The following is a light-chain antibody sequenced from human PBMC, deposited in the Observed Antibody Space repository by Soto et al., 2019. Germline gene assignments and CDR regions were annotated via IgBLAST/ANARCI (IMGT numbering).Light chain of an antibody. J-gene: IGKJ1*01. CDR1: QSLVYSDGNTY. Sequence: DVVMTQSPLSLPVTLGQPASISCRSSQSLVYSDGNTYLNWFQQRPGQSPRRLIYKVSNRDSGVRARFSGSGSGPDFTLKISRVEAEDVGVYYCMQGRPWPPAFGQGTKVEIK. CDR3: MQGRPWPPA. V-gene: IGKV2-30*01. CDR2: KVS.